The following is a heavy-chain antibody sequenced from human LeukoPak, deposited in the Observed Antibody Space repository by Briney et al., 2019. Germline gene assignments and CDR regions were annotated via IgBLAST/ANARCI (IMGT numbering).Heavy chain of an antibody. J-gene: IGHJ6*03. Sequence: SETLSLTCAVYGGSFSGYYWSWIRQPPGKGLEWIGEINHSGSTNYNPSLKSRVTISVDTSKNQFSLKLSSVTAADTAVYYCARRIGYCSSTSCYFYYYYYMDVWGKGTTVTVSS. CDR2: INHSGST. CDR1: GGSFSGYY. V-gene: IGHV4-34*01. D-gene: IGHD2-2*01. CDR3: ARRIGYCSSTSCYFYYYYYMDV.